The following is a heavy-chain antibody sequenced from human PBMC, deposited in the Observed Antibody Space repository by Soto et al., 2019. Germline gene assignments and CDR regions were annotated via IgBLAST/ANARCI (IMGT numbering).Heavy chain of an antibody. CDR1: GDSITSGGYS. CDR3: ARAHYGPSGYYFDS. Sequence: QVQLQESGSGLVKPSETLSLTCSVSGDSITSGGYSWSWIRQPPRRGLEWIAYIYHTGSASYSPSLKGRVTISVDKSKNHFSLSLNSVTAADTAIYYCARAHYGPSGYYFDSWGQGSLFTVSS. D-gene: IGHD3-22*01. J-gene: IGHJ4*02. CDR2: IYHTGSA. V-gene: IGHV4-30-2*01.